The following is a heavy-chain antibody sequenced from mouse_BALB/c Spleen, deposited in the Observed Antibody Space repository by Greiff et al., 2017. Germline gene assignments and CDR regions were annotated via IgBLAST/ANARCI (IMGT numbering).Heavy chain of an antibody. CDR3: ARYDYYGSSYNAMDY. Sequence: DVQLVESGGGLVKPGGSLKLSCAASGFTFSDYYMYWVRQTPEKRLEWVATISDGGSYTYYPDSVKGRFTISRDNAKNNLYLQMSSLKSEDTAMYYCARYDYYGSSYNAMDYWGQGTSVTVSS. CDR2: ISDGGSYT. CDR1: GFTFSDYY. J-gene: IGHJ4*01. D-gene: IGHD1-1*01. V-gene: IGHV5-4*02.